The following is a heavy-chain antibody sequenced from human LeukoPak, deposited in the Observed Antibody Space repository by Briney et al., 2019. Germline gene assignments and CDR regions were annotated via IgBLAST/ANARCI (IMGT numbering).Heavy chain of an antibody. J-gene: IGHJ4*02. D-gene: IGHD3-22*01. CDR1: GFTFSSYA. CDR3: ARGGYYYDSSGYY. V-gene: IGHV3-30*01. Sequence: GGSLRLSCAAFGFTFSSYAMHWVRQAPGKGLEWVAVISYDGSNKYYADSVKGRFTISRDNSKNTLYLQMNSLRAEDTAVYYCARGGYYYDSSGYYWGQGTLVTVSS. CDR2: ISYDGSNK.